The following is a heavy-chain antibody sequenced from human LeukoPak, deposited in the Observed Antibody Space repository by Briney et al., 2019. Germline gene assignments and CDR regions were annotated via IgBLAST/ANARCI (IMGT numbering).Heavy chain of an antibody. CDR1: GGSISSYY. CDR3: ARVVWRAPLLWFGELSGDAFDI. D-gene: IGHD3-10*01. J-gene: IGHJ3*02. Sequence: SETLSLTCTVSGGSISSYYWSWIRQPPGKGLEWIGYIYYSGSTNYNPSLKSRVTISVDTSKNQFSLKLSSVTAADTAVYYCARVVWRAPLLWFGELSGDAFDIWGQGTMVTVSS. CDR2: IYYSGST. V-gene: IGHV4-59*12.